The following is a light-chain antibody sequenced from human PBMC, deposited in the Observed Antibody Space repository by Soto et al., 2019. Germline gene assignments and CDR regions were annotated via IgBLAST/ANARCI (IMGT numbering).Light chain of an antibody. CDR2: RNN. CDR3: AAWDDTLSGRV. CDR1: SSNIGRNT. V-gene: IGLV1-44*01. Sequence: QSVLTLPPSASGTPGQRVTISCSGSSSNIGRNTVNWFQQLPGTAPKLLIYRNNQRPSGVPDRFSGSKSGTSASLAISGLRSEDEADYYCAAWDDTLSGRVFGGGTKVTVL. J-gene: IGLJ3*02.